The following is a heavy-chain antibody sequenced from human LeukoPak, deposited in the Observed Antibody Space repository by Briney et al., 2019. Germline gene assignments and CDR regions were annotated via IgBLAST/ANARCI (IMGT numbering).Heavy chain of an antibody. J-gene: IGHJ4*02. Sequence: SETLSLTCAVYGGSFSGYYWSWIRQPPGKGLEWIGEINHSGSTNYNPSLKSRVTISVDTSKNQFSLKLSSVTAAGTAVYYCARGRRWLRPHYFDYWGQGTLVTVSS. CDR1: GGSFSGYY. D-gene: IGHD5-12*01. CDR2: INHSGST. CDR3: ARGRRWLRPHYFDY. V-gene: IGHV4-34*01.